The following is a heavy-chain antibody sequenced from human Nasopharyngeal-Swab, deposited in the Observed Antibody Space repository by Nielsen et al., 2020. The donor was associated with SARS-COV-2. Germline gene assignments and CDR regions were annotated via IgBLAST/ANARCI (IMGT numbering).Heavy chain of an antibody. CDR2: INAGNGNT. V-gene: IGHV1-3*01. D-gene: IGHD1-26*01. CDR1: GYTFTSYA. Sequence: ASVKVSCKASGYTFTSYAMHWVRQAPGQRLEWMGWINAGNGNTKYSQKFQGRVTITRDTSASTAYMELSRLRSDDTAVYYCARGRVGATDFYYYYGMDVWGQGTTVTVSS. CDR3: ARGRVGATDFYYYYGMDV. J-gene: IGHJ6*02.